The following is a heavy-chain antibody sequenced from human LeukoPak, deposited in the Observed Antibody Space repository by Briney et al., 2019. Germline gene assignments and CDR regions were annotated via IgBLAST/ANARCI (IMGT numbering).Heavy chain of an antibody. CDR1: GFTFSSYA. V-gene: IGHV3-30*04. Sequence: GGSLRLSCAASGFTFSSYAMHWVRQAPGKGLEWVAVISYDGSNKYYADSVKGRFTISRDNSKNTLYLQMNSLRAEDTAVYYCARDQVGGHDYWGQGTLVTVSS. D-gene: IGHD2-15*01. CDR2: ISYDGSNK. CDR3: ARDQVGGHDY. J-gene: IGHJ4*02.